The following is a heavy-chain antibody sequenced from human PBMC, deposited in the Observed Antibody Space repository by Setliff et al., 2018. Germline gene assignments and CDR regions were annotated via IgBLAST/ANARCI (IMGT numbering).Heavy chain of an antibody. Sequence: PSETLSLTCSASGDSISSGIYHWSWIRQPAGKGLEWIGHIYVNGGSTTYSPSLKSRVTISVDTSKNQFSLNLSSVTAADTAVYYCARAGYELGQYNWFDPWGQGTLVTVSS. CDR1: GDSISSGIYH. CDR3: ARAGYELGQYNWFDP. J-gene: IGHJ5*02. D-gene: IGHD2-2*01. CDR2: IYVNGGST. V-gene: IGHV4-61*09.